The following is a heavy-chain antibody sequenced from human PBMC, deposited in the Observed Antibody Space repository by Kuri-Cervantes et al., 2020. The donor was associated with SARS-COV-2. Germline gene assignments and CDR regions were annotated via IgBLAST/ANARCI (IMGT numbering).Heavy chain of an antibody. CDR2: INHSGST. CDR3: ARGTRYYDFWSGYLT. J-gene: IGHJ5*02. V-gene: IGHV4-34*01. Sequence: ESLKTSCAVHGGSLSGYYWGWIRQPPGKGLEWIREINHSGSTNYNPSLKSRVTISVDTSKNQFSLKLSSVTAADTAVYYCARGTRYYDFWSGYLTWGQGTLVTVSS. CDR1: GGSLSGYY. D-gene: IGHD3-3*01.